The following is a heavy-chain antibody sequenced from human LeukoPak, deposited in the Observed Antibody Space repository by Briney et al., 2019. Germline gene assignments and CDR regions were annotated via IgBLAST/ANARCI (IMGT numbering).Heavy chain of an antibody. CDR2: INPNNGGT. D-gene: IGHD3-22*01. Sequence: ASVKVSCKASGYTFTGNYMHWVRQAPGQGLEWMGWINPNNGGTNYAQTFQGRVTMTRDTSIGTAYMELNRLRSDDTAVYYCARGSYDSSDFEYFHHWGQGTLVTVSS. J-gene: IGHJ1*01. V-gene: IGHV1-2*02. CDR3: ARGSYDSSDFEYFHH. CDR1: GYTFTGNY.